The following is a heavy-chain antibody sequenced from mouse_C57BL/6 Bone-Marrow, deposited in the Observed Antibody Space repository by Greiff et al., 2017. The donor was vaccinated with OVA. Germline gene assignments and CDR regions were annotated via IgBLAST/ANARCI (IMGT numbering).Heavy chain of an antibody. CDR3: AYGNYGRFAY. CDR2: INPNNGGT. D-gene: IGHD2-1*01. Sequence: EVMLVESGPELVKPGASVKMSCKASGYTFTDYNMHWVKQSHGKSLEWIGYINPNNGGTSYNQKFKGKATLTVNKSSSTAYMELRSLTSEDSAVYYCAYGNYGRFAYWGQGTLVTVSA. V-gene: IGHV1-22*01. CDR1: GYTFTDYN. J-gene: IGHJ3*01.